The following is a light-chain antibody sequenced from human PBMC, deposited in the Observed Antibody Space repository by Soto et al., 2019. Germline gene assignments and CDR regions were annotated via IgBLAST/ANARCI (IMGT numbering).Light chain of an antibody. CDR2: AAS. CDR3: QQSYTTLGT. Sequence: DIQMTQSPSSLSASVGDRVTITCGASQSISSYLNWYQQKPGKAPKLLIYAASSLQSGVPSRFSGSGSGTDFTLTISSLQPDDFATYYCQQSYTTLGTFGQGTMVDI. J-gene: IGKJ1*01. V-gene: IGKV1-39*01. CDR1: QSISSY.